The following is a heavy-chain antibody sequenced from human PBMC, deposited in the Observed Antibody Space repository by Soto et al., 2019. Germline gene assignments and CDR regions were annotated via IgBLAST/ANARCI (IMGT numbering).Heavy chain of an antibody. CDR2: IYYAGGT. J-gene: IGHJ4*02. V-gene: IGHV4-39*01. CDR3: ANEGFPRKYYFDY. CDR1: GASINNNNNF. Sequence: QLQLLESGPGLVKPSETLSLTCTVSGASINNNNNFWAWIRQPPGKGLEWIGSIYYAGGTYYYPSLKSRVTISADTSKDQYSLRLNSVTVADTAVYYCANEGFPRKYYFDYWGQGALVTVSS.